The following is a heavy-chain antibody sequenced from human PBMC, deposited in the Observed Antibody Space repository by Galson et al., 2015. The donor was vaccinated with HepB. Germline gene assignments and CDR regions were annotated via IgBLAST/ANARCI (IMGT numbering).Heavy chain of an antibody. D-gene: IGHD2-21*02. V-gene: IGHV1-3*01. CDR3: ARGECWDCYVFDF. CDR1: GYIFNNYA. CDR2: INGKNGYT. Sequence: SVKVSCKAFGYIFNNYAMHWVRQAPGQTLEWMGLINGKNGYTKYSEKFQGRLTITRDTSATTHHMELRSLRSDDTAVYFCARGECWDCYVFDFLGQGTLVTVSS. J-gene: IGHJ4*02.